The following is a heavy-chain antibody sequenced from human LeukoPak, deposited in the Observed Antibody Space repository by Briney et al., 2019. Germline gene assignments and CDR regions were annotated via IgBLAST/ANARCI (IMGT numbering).Heavy chain of an antibody. CDR2: IKQDESEK. D-gene: IGHD1-26*01. J-gene: IGHJ4*02. V-gene: IGHV3-7*01. Sequence: GGSLRLSCAVSGFTFSNYWMSWVRQAPGKGLEWVANIKQDESEKYYVDSVKGRSTISRDNARNSLYLQMNSLRAEDTAIYYCVRDKIVGASNFDYWGQGTLVTVSS. CDR3: VRDKIVGASNFDY. CDR1: GFTFSNYW.